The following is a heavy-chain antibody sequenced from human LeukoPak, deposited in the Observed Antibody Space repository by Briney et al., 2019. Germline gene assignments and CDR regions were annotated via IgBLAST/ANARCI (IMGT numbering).Heavy chain of an antibody. J-gene: IGHJ5*02. V-gene: IGHV1-69*04. Sequence: ASVKVSCKASGGTFSSYAISWVRQAPGQGLEWMGRIIPILGIANYAQKFQGRVTITADKSTSTAYMELSSLRSEDTAVYYCARSELLAYWFDPWGQGTLVTVSS. CDR2: IIPILGIA. CDR3: ARSELLAYWFDP. CDR1: GGTFSSYA. D-gene: IGHD2-21*02.